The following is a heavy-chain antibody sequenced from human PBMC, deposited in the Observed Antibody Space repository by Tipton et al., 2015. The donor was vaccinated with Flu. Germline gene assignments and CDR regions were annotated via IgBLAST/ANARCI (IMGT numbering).Heavy chain of an antibody. Sequence: TLSLTCTVSGGSISSSSYYWGWIRQPPGKGLEWIGSIYYSWSTYYNPSLKSRVTISVDTSKNQFSLKLSSVTAADTAVYYCARHSGYCSSPSCYTEWFDPWGQGTLVTVSS. D-gene: IGHD2-2*02. CDR1: GGSISSSSYY. J-gene: IGHJ5*02. V-gene: IGHV4-39*01. CDR2: IYYSWST. CDR3: ARHSGYCSSPSCYTEWFDP.